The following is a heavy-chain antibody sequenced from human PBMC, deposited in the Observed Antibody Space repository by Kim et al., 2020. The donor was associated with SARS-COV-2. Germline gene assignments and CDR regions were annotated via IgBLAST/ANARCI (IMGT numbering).Heavy chain of an antibody. CDR3: APIFAIPRGMDV. Sequence: SETLSLTCAVYGGSFSGYYWSWIRQPPGKGLEWIGEINHSGSTNYNPSLKSRVTISVDTSKNQFSLKLSSVTAADTAVYYCAPIFAIPRGMDVWGQGTTGTVSS. CDR2: INHSGST. CDR1: GGSFSGYY. D-gene: IGHD2-21*01. J-gene: IGHJ6*01. V-gene: IGHV4-34*01.